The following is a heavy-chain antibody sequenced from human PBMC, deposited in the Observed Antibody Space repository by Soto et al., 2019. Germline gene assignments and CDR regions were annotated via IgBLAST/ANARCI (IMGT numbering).Heavy chain of an antibody. D-gene: IGHD3-10*01. CDR2: IGSSSSYI. CDR3: ASFTYGSGSYYRNRENGFDP. V-gene: IGHV3-21*01. J-gene: IGHJ5*02. Sequence: AGGSLRLSCAASGFTFSSYSMNWVRQAPGKGLEWVSSIGSSSSYIYYADSVKGRFTISRDNAKNSLYLQMNSLRAEDTAVYYCASFTYGSGSYYRNRENGFDPWGQGT. CDR1: GFTFSSYS.